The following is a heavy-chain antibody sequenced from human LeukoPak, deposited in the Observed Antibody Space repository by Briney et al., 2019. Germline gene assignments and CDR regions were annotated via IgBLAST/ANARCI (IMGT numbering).Heavy chain of an antibody. CDR1: GGAISSYY. CDR3: ARRVVVVPAASYYYYYYYMDV. Sequence: SETLSLTCTVSGGAISSYYWSWIRQPPGKGLEWIGYIYYSGSTNYNPSLKSRVTISVDTSKNQFSLKLSSVTAADTAVYYCARRVVVVPAASYYYYYYYMDVWGKGTTVTVSS. V-gene: IGHV4-59*08. J-gene: IGHJ6*03. CDR2: IYYSGST. D-gene: IGHD2-2*01.